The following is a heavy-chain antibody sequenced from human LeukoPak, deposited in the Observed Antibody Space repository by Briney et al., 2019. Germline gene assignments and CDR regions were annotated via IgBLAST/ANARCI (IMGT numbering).Heavy chain of an antibody. Sequence: GGSLRLSCAASGFTFNTYTMHWVRQAPDRGLEWVAVISNHGSNKFYVDSVKGRFTISRDNSKNTLYLQMNSLRAEDTAVYYCARGGALLWFGASFDYWGQGTLVTVSS. J-gene: IGHJ4*02. CDR1: GFTFNTYT. D-gene: IGHD3-10*01. V-gene: IGHV3-30-3*01. CDR2: ISNHGSNK. CDR3: ARGGALLWFGASFDY.